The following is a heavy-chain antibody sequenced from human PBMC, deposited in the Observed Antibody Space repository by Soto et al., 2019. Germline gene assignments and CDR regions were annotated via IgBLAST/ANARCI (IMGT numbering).Heavy chain of an antibody. V-gene: IGHV3-48*02. CDR1: GFSFSSYS. CDR3: VRDSGWAFDI. Sequence: EVQLVESGGGLVQPGQSLRVSCAASGFSFSSYSMNWVRQAPGKGLEWISYISSSKTYIWYADSVNGRFTISRDNAKNSLSLQMNSLRDEDTAVYYCVRDSGWAFDIWGLGTMVTVSS. CDR2: ISSSKTYI. J-gene: IGHJ3*02. D-gene: IGHD6-19*01.